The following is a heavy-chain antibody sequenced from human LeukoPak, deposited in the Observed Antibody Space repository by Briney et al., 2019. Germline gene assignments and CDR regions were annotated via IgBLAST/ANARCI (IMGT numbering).Heavy chain of an antibody. CDR1: GGSISSYY. CDR2: IYYSGST. J-gene: IGHJ4*02. CDR3: ARGKYYYGSGSSPFDY. D-gene: IGHD3-10*01. V-gene: IGHV4-59*01. Sequence: SETLSLTCTVSGGSISSYYWSWIRQPPGKGLEWIGYIYYSGSTNYNPSLKSRVTISVDTSKNQFSLKLSSVTAADTAVYYCARGKYYYGSGSSPFDYWGQGTLVTVSS.